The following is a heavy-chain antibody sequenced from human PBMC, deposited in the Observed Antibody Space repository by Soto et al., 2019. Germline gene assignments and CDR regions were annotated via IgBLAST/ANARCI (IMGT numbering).Heavy chain of an antibody. CDR2: LNPNTGDS. J-gene: IGHJ4*02. CDR1: GYTFTSYY. V-gene: IGHV1-8*02. Sequence: ASVKVSCKASGYTFTSYYTYWVRQATGQGLEWMGLLNPNTGDSAYAQKFQARIFVTSATSINAVRLELSSLSSEDTAVYYCATRAETNGWNGFGDDKYDFDSWGQGPLVTVSS. CDR3: ATRAETNGWNGFGDDKYDFDS. D-gene: IGHD1-1*01.